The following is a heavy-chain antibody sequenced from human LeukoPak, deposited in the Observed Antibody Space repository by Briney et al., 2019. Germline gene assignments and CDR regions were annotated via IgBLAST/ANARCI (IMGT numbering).Heavy chain of an antibody. CDR1: GFTFSSYW. D-gene: IGHD1-7*01. V-gene: IGHV3-7*01. CDR3: ARDRPLGYWNYPNWFDP. CDR2: IKQDGSEK. J-gene: IGHJ5*02. Sequence: PGGSLRLSCAASGFTFSSYWMSWVRQAPGKGLEWVANIKQDGSEKYYVDSVKGRFTISRDNAKNSLYLQMNSLRAEDTAVYYCARDRPLGYWNYPNWFDPWGQGTLVTVSS.